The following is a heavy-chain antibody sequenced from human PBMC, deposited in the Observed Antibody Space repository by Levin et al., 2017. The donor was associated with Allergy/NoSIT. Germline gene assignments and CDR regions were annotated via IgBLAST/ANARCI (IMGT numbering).Heavy chain of an antibody. D-gene: IGHD4-11*01. CDR1: GFTFSSYW. Sequence: GGSLRLSCAASGFTFSSYWMSWVRQAPGKGLEWVANIKQDGSEKYYVDSVKGRFTISRDNAKNSLYLQMNSLRAEDTAVYYCARDGTVTKYAGNDYWGQGTLVTVSS. CDR3: ARDGTVTKYAGNDY. CDR2: IKQDGSEK. V-gene: IGHV3-7*01. J-gene: IGHJ4*02.